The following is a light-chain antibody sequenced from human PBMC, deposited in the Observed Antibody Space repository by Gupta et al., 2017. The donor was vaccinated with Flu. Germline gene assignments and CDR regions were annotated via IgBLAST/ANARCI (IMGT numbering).Light chain of an antibody. J-gene: IGKJ2*01. CDR2: GAS. Sequence: LSCRASQSVSSGYLAWYQQKPGQAPRLLIYGASSRATGIPDRFSGSGSGTDFTLTVSRLEPEDFAVYYCQQYGSSFYTFGQGTKLEIK. CDR3: QQYGSSFYT. CDR1: QSVSSGY. V-gene: IGKV3-20*01.